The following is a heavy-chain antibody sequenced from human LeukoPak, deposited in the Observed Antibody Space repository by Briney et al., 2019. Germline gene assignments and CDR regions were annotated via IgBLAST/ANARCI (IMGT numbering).Heavy chain of an antibody. J-gene: IGHJ1*01. Sequence: GGSLRLSCAISGFTFSSIWMSWVRQAPGKGLEWVANIKHDGSETNYVDSVKGRFTISRDNAKNSLHLQMNSLRVEDTAVYYCAKDQGIQLWLKYFQHWGQGTLVTVSS. CDR2: IKHDGSET. CDR3: AKDQGIQLWLKYFQH. D-gene: IGHD5-18*01. CDR1: GFTFSSIW. V-gene: IGHV3-7*01.